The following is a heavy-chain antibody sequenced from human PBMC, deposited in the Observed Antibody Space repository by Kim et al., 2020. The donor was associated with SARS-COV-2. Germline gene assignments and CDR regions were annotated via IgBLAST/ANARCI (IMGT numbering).Heavy chain of an antibody. D-gene: IGHD6-19*01. Sequence: YNPRLKCRVTISLDTAKNQFSLKLSSVTAADTAVYYCARHNKWLDLYFDYWGQGTLVTVSS. V-gene: IGHV4-39*01. J-gene: IGHJ4*02. CDR3: ARHNKWLDLYFDY.